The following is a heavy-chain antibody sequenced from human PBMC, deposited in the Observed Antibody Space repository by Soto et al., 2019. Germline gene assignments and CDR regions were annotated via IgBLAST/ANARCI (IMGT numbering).Heavy chain of an antibody. Sequence: QITLKESGPTLVKPTQTLTLTCNFSGFSLTTSGVSVGWIRQPPGKALEWLALIYWDDDELYSASLKSRLTITKDTSKNQVVLTMTNMDPVDTGTYYCAHRRVGFDYWGQGALVTVSS. V-gene: IGHV2-5*02. CDR1: GFSLTTSGVS. CDR3: AHRRVGFDY. CDR2: IYWDDDE. J-gene: IGHJ4*02.